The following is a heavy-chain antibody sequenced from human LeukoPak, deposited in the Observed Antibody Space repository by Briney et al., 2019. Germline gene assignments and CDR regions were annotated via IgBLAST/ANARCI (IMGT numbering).Heavy chain of an antibody. V-gene: IGHV3-30*18. CDR3: AKDLYDDDWYNYFDP. CDR2: ISHDGNSK. CDR1: GFTLSTCG. Sequence: GGSLRLSCAASGFTLSTCGMHWVRQAPGKGLEWVAMISHDGNSKQYADFAKGRFTISRDNSKNTLYLEMNSLRTEDTAVYHCAKDLYDDDWYNYFDPWGQGALVTVSS. J-gene: IGHJ5*02. D-gene: IGHD5-24*01.